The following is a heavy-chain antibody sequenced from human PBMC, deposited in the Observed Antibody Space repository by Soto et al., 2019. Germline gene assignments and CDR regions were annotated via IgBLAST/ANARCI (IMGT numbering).Heavy chain of an antibody. J-gene: IGHJ3*02. CDR2: ISAYNGNT. CDR3: ARGALGYCSGGSCSIDAFDI. D-gene: IGHD2-15*01. Sequence: QVPLVQSGAEVKKPGASVKVSCKASGYTFTSYGISWVRQAPGQGLEWMGWISAYNGNTNYAQKLQGRVTMTTDTSTSTAYMELRSLRSDETAVYYCARGALGYCSGGSCSIDAFDIWGQGTMVTVSS. V-gene: IGHV1-18*01. CDR1: GYTFTSYG.